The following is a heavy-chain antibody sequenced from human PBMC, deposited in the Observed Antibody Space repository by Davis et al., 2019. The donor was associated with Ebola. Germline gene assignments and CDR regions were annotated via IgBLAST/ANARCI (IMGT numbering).Heavy chain of an antibody. Sequence: GESLKISCAASGFTFSSYAMSWVRQAPGKGLEWVSSISSSSSYIYYADSVKGRFTISRDNAKNSLYLQMNSLRAEDTAVYYCARDFITSFGVVMIPHYFDYWGQGTLVTVSS. V-gene: IGHV3-21*01. D-gene: IGHD3-3*01. J-gene: IGHJ4*02. CDR2: ISSSSSYI. CDR1: GFTFSSYA. CDR3: ARDFITSFGVVMIPHYFDY.